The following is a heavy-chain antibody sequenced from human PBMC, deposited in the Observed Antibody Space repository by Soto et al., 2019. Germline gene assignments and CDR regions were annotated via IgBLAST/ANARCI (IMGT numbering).Heavy chain of an antibody. V-gene: IGHV4-31*03. Sequence: QVQLQESGPGLVKPSQTLSLTCTVSGGSISSGGYYWSWIRQHPGKGLEWIGYIYYSGSTYYNPSLKSRVTIAVDTSKNQFSLKLSSVTAADTAVYYWARDSGHKKVPAAIMIGWFDPWGQGTLVTVSS. CDR1: GGSISSGGYY. CDR3: ARDSGHKKVPAAIMIGWFDP. D-gene: IGHD2-2*01. J-gene: IGHJ5*02. CDR2: IYYSGST.